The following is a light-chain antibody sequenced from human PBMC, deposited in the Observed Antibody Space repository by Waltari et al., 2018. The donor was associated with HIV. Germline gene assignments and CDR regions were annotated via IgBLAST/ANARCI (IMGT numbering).Light chain of an antibody. CDR2: GAS. CDR3: QQYAKWPPYT. J-gene: IGKJ2*01. CDR1: QSLTSN. Sequence: EIVMTQSPATLSVSPGERATLSCRASQSLTSNLAWYQQKPGQAPRLLIYGASTRATGIPARFSGSGSGTEFTLTISSLQSEDFAVYYCQQYAKWPPYTFGQGTKLEIK. V-gene: IGKV3-15*01.